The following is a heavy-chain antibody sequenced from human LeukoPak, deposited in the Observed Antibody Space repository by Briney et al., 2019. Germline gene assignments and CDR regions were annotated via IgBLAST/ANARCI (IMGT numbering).Heavy chain of an antibody. CDR2: INPNSGGT. V-gene: IGHV1-2*02. Sequence: EASVKVSCKASGYTFTGHYMHWVRQAPGQGLEWMGWINPNSGGTNYAQKFQGRVTMTRDTSISTAYMELSRLRSDDTAVYYCARVKRSTSCYDYWGQGTLVTVSS. J-gene: IGHJ4*02. CDR3: ARVKRSTSCYDY. CDR1: GYTFTGHY. D-gene: IGHD2-2*01.